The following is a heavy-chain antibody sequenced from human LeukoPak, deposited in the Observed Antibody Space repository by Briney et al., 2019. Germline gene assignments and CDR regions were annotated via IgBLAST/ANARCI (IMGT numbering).Heavy chain of an antibody. CDR3: AKGYYFDILSGYSSLDS. J-gene: IGHJ4*02. D-gene: IGHD3-9*01. V-gene: IGHV3-74*01. CDR2: INSDGSST. Sequence: GGSLRLSCAASGFTFSSYWMHWVRQAPGKGLVWVSRINSDGSSTSYSDSVKGRFTISRDNAKNTLYLQMNSLRAEDTATYYCAKGYYFDILSGYSSLDSWGQGTLVTVSS. CDR1: GFTFSSYW.